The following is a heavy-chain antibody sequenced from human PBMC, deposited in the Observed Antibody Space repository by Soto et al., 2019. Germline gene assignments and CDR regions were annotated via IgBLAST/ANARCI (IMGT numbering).Heavy chain of an antibody. D-gene: IGHD2-21*01. J-gene: IGHJ4*02. CDR3: ARGGEPIDY. V-gene: IGHV1-18*01. CDR2: ISGYNGYA. Sequence: ASVKVSCKASGYSFTSHGMNWVRQAPGQGLEWMGWISGYNGYAKYAQRFQGRVTMTTDTSSSTAYMELSSLRSDDTAVYYCARGGEPIDYWGQGTLVTVSS. CDR1: GYSFTSHG.